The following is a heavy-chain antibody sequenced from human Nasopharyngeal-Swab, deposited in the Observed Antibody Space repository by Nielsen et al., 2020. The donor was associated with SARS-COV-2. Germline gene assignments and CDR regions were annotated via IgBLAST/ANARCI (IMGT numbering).Heavy chain of an antibody. CDR2: IKQDGSEM. D-gene: IGHD5-24*01. CDR1: GFTFSSYG. J-gene: IGHJ4*02. V-gene: IGHV3-7*01. CDR3: AREGRDGFDY. Sequence: GGSLRLSCAASGFTFSSYGMHWVRQAPGKGLEWVANIKQDGSEMYYVDSVKGRFTISRDNAKNSLYLQMNSLRVEDTAVYNCAREGRDGFDYWGQGTLVTVSS.